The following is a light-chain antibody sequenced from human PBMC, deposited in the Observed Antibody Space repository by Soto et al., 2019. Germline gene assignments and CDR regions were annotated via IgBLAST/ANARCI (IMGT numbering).Light chain of an antibody. CDR2: GNS. V-gene: IGLV1-40*01. J-gene: IGLJ1*01. CDR1: SSNIGAGYD. Sequence: QSVLTQPPSVSGAPGQRVTISCTGSSSNIGAGYDVHWYQQLPGTAPKLLIYGNSNRPSGVPDRFSGSKSGTSASLAITGLQAEDEADYYCQSYASSLSGYFFGTGTKVT. CDR3: QSYASSLSGYF.